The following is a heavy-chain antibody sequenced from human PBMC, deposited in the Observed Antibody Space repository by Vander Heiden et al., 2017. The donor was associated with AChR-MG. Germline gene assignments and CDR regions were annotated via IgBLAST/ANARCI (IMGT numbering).Heavy chain of an antibody. CDR3: ARDFGASENFRAFNL. CDR2: TFYRSKWHY. Sequence: QENLQQTRPGLVNPPQTPLLTRWLIGDSASSKRVAWSWLTQSPPSGPEWQGRTFYRSKWHYEYAQSVKDRMSIRPDTSKNLFSLQVYSVTPEDTAVYYCARDFGASENFRAFNLWGQGTVVTVSS. J-gene: IGHJ3*01. D-gene: IGHD3-3*01. V-gene: IGHV6-1*01. CDR1: GDSASSKRVA.